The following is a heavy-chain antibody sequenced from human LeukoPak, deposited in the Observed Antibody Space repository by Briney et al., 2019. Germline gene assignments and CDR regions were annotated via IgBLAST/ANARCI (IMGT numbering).Heavy chain of an antibody. J-gene: IGHJ4*02. CDR1: GGSISSYY. Sequence: SETLSLTCTVSGGSISSYYWSWIRQPPGKGLEWIGYIYYSGSTNYNPSLKSRVTISVDTSKNQFSLKLSSVTAADTAVYYCARAVGYYYDSSGYYFPYYFDYWGQGTLVTVSS. D-gene: IGHD3-22*01. CDR3: ARAVGYYYDSSGYYFPYYFDY. CDR2: IYYSGST. V-gene: IGHV4-59*12.